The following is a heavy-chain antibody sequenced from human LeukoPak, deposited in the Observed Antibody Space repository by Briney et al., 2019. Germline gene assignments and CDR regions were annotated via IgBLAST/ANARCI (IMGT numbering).Heavy chain of an antibody. D-gene: IGHD5-12*01. CDR1: GYTFTGYY. Sequence: ASVKVSCQPSGYTFTGYYIQWVRQAPNQGLEWMGWINPNSGGTNYAQKFQGRVTMTRDTSISTAYMELSRLRSDDTAVYYCARFYSGYGNYYYYMDVWGKGTTVTVSS. J-gene: IGHJ6*03. V-gene: IGHV1-2*02. CDR2: INPNSGGT. CDR3: ARFYSGYGNYYYYMDV.